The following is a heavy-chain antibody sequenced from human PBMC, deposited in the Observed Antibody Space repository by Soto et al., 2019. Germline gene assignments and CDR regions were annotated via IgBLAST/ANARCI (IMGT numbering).Heavy chain of an antibody. D-gene: IGHD3-10*01. CDR2: MNPNSGNT. J-gene: IGHJ3*02. Sequence: QVQLVQSGAEVKKPGASVKVSCQASGYTFTSYDINWVRQTSGQGLEWMGLMNPNSGNTGYAQKFQDRVTMTRSTSITTAYMELSRLRSEDTAVYYCAKRRGYDSGGKDAFDIWGQGTVVTVSS. V-gene: IGHV1-8*01. CDR1: GYTFTSYD. CDR3: AKRRGYDSGGKDAFDI.